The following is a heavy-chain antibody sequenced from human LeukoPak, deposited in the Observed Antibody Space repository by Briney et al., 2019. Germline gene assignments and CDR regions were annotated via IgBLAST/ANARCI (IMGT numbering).Heavy chain of an antibody. Sequence: SETLSLTCAVSGYSISSGYYWGWIRQPPGKGLEWIGSMYHNRGTYYNPSLKSRVTISMDTSKNQFSLRLSSVTAADTAVYYCASYYASGVSACGYFGMDVWGKGTTVTVS. J-gene: IGHJ6*04. V-gene: IGHV4-38-2*01. D-gene: IGHD3-10*01. CDR3: ASYYASGVSACGYFGMDV. CDR1: GYSISSGYY. CDR2: MYHNRGT.